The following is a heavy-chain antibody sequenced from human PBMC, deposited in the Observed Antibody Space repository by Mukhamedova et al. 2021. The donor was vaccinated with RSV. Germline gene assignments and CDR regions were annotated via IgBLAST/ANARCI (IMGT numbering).Heavy chain of an antibody. Sequence: SAISSSGGSTYYADSVKGRFTISRDNSKSTLYLQMNSLRAEDMAVYYCERNYWGQGTLVTVSS. CDR2: ISSSGGST. CDR3: ERNY. J-gene: IGHJ4*02. V-gene: IGHV3-23*01.